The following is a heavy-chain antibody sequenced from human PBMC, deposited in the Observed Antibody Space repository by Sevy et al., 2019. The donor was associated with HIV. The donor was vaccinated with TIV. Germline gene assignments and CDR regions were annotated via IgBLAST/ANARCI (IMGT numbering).Heavy chain of an antibody. Sequence: GGSLRLSCAASGFTFSSYSMSWVHQAPGKGLEWVSSISSSSNYIYYADSVKGRFTISRDNAKNSLYLQMSSLRAEDTAVYYCARVGCSITSCPVHDAFDIWGQRTMVTVSS. CDR2: ISSSSNYI. CDR3: ARVGCSITSCPVHDAFDI. V-gene: IGHV3-21*01. D-gene: IGHD2-2*01. J-gene: IGHJ3*02. CDR1: GFTFSSYS.